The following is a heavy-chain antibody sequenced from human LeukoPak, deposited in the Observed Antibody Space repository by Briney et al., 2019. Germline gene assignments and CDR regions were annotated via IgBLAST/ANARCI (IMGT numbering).Heavy chain of an antibody. CDR2: IKQVRSEK. Sequence: CRRLSSALAAFSLGSYWMSWDSQPAGRGRGWVAYIKQVRSEKYYVDPVKGRFTISKDNANNSLYLQMNTLRAEDTAVYYCARDQLELLRGGYYYGMDVWGQGTTVTVSS. CDR1: AFSLGSYW. CDR3: ARDQLELLRGGYYYGMDV. V-gene: IGHV3-7*01. D-gene: IGHD1-7*01. J-gene: IGHJ6*02.